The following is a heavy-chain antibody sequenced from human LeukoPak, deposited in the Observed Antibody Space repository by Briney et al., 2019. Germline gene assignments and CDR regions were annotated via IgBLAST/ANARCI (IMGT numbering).Heavy chain of an antibody. Sequence: ASVKVSCKASGYTFTSYGISWVRQAPGQGLEWMGWINPNSGGTNYAQKFQGRVTMTRDTSISTAYMELSRLRSDDTAVYYCARNPNCSSTSCPADYYYYGMDVWGQGTTVTVSS. CDR1: GYTFTSYG. CDR3: ARNPNCSSTSCPADYYYYGMDV. J-gene: IGHJ6*02. CDR2: INPNSGGT. D-gene: IGHD2-2*01. V-gene: IGHV1-2*02.